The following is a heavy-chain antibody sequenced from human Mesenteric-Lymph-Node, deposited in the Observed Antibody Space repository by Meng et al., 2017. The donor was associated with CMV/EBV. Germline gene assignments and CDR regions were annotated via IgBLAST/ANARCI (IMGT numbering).Heavy chain of an antibody. CDR1: GGSVSNAYY. CDR2: VYFTGST. D-gene: IGHD4/OR15-4a*01. Sequence: GSLRLSCSVSGGSVSNAYYWTWIRQAPGKGLVWLGYVYFTGSTNYIPSLRSRVIMSVDTSKNQFSLRLISVTAADTAIYYCARDANPRGMDVWGQGTTVTVSS. CDR3: ARDANPRGMDV. J-gene: IGHJ6*02. V-gene: IGHV4-61*01.